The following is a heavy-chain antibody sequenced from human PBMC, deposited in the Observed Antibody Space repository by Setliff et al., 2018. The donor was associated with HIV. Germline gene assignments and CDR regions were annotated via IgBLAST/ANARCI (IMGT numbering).Heavy chain of an antibody. CDR1: GGSISSGDYC. CDR3: AGIFGDQGYYYGMDV. D-gene: IGHD3-3*01. V-gene: IGHV4-30-4*02. Sequence: SETLSLTCTVSGGSISSGDYCWSWIRQPPGKGLEWIGNIYYSGSTYYNPSLKSRVTISVDTSKNQFSLKLSSVIAADTAVYYCAGIFGDQGYYYGMDVWGQGTTVTVS. J-gene: IGHJ6*02. CDR2: IYYSGST.